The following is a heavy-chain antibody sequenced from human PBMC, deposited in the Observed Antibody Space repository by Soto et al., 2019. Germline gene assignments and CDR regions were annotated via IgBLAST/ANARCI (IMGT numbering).Heavy chain of an antibody. Sequence: EASVKVSCKASGVTFSSSAISWVRQPPGQGLEWMGGIIPIFGTANYAQKFQSRVTITADESTSTAYMELSSLRSEDTAVYYCARDKLAYGGNDAFDIWGQGTMVTVS. D-gene: IGHD4-17*01. CDR3: ARDKLAYGGNDAFDI. J-gene: IGHJ3*02. CDR1: GVTFSSSA. CDR2: IIPIFGTA. V-gene: IGHV1-69*13.